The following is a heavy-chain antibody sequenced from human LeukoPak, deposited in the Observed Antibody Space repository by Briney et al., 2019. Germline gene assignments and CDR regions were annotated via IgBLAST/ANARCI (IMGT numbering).Heavy chain of an antibody. J-gene: IGHJ4*02. D-gene: IGHD3-10*01. V-gene: IGHV4-59*01. Sequence: SETLSLTCTVSGGSISSYYWSWIRQPPGKGPEWIGYMYYSGRTNYNPSLKSRVTISVDTSKNQFSLKLSSVTAADTAVYYCARDRLRGVIIEPFEYWGQGTLVTVSS. CDR3: ARDRLRGVIIEPFEY. CDR1: GGSISSYY. CDR2: MYYSGRT.